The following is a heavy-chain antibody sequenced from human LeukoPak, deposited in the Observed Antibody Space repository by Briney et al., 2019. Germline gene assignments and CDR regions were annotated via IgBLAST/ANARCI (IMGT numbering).Heavy chain of an antibody. CDR2: ISSSGSTI. J-gene: IGHJ3*02. V-gene: IGHV3-11*01. CDR3: ARESVAGNAFDI. Sequence: PGGSLRLSCAASGFTFSDYYMSWIRQAPGKGLEWVSYISSSGSTIYYADSVKGRFTISRDNAKNSLYLQMNSLIAEDTAVYYCARESVAGNAFDIWGQGTMVTVSS. CDR1: GFTFSDYY. D-gene: IGHD6-19*01.